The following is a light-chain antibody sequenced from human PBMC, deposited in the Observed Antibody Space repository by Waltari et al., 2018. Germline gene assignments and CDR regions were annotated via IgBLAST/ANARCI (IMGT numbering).Light chain of an antibody. CDR2: DAS. V-gene: IGKV3-20*01. J-gene: IGKJ1*01. CDR3: QQYGTLPAT. CDR1: QRVSRT. Sequence: EIVLTQSPGTLSLSPGERATLPCRASQRVSRTLAWYQQKPGLAPRLLIYDASSRATGIPDRVSGSWSETDFSLAIRRLEPEDFAVYYCQQYGTLPATFGQGTKVEIK.